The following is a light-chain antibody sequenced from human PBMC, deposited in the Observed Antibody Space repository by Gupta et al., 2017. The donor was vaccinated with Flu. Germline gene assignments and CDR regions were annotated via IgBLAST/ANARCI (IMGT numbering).Light chain of an antibody. V-gene: IGKV2-28*01. CDR2: LGS. J-gene: IGKJ2*03. Sequence: DIVMTQSPLSLPVTPGEPASISCRSSQSLLHSNGYNYLDWYLQKPGQSPQLLIYLGSNRASGVPDRFSGSGSGTDFTLKISRVEAEDVGGYYCRQALQTPYSFGQGTKLEIK. CDR3: RQALQTPYS. CDR1: QSLLHSNGYNY.